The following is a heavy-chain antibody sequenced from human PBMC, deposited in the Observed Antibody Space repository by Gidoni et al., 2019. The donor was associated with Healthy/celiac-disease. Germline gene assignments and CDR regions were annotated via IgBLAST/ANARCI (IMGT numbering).Heavy chain of an antibody. J-gene: IGHJ6*02. CDR1: GFTVSSNY. CDR3: ARSGLPPKAGYSSGYYYYGMDV. CDR2: IYSGGST. Sequence: VQLVESGGGLIQPGGSLRLSCEASGFTVSSNYSSCVRQAPGEGREWVSVIYSGGSTYYADSVKGRFTISRDNSKNTLYLQMNSLRAEDTAVYYCARSGLPPKAGYSSGYYYYGMDVWGQGTTVTVSS. D-gene: IGHD6-19*01. V-gene: IGHV3-53*01.